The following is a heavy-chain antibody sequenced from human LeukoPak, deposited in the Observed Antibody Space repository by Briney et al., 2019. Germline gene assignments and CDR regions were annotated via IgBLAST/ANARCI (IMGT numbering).Heavy chain of an antibody. J-gene: IGHJ6*03. CDR1: GYTFSSYG. CDR3: ARDVLEWLLWASRYYMDV. D-gene: IGHD3-3*01. V-gene: IGHV1-18*01. Sequence: EASVKVSCKASGYTFSSYGINWVRQAPGQGLEWMGWISAYNGNTNYAQKIQGRVTMTTDTSTGTAYMELRSLRSEDTAVYYCARDVLEWLLWASRYYMDVWGKGTTVTVSS. CDR2: ISAYNGNT.